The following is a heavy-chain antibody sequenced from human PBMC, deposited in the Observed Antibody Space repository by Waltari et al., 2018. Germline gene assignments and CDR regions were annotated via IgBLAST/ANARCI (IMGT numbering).Heavy chain of an antibody. CDR2: MNPNSVNT. Sequence: QVQLVQSGAEVKKPGASVKVSCKASGYTFTSYDINWVRQATGQGLEWMGWMNPNSVNTGYAQKFQGRVTMTRNTSISTAYMGLCAVTAADTAVYYCAGPRSRYCSGGSCFNYYYGMDVWGQGTTVTVS. CDR3: AGPRSRYCSGGSCFNYYYGMDV. CDR1: GYTFTSYD. D-gene: IGHD2-15*01. J-gene: IGHJ6*02. V-gene: IGHV1-8*01.